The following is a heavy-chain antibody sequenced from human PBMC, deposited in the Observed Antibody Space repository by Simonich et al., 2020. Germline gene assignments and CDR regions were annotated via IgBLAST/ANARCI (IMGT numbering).Heavy chain of an antibody. Sequence: QVQLVQSGAEVKKPGASVKVPCKASGYTFTGYYMPWGRQAPGQGLGWMGRRNPSSGGTNYAQKFQGRVTMTRDTSISTAYMELSRLRSDDTAVYYCASGWDWGFSHMSDYWGQGTLVTVSS. CDR3: ASGWDWGFSHMSDY. V-gene: IGHV1-2*06. CDR2: RNPSSGGT. CDR1: GYTFTGYY. D-gene: IGHD7-27*01. J-gene: IGHJ4*02.